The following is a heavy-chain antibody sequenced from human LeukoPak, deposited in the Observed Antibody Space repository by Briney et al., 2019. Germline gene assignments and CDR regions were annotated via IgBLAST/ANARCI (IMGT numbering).Heavy chain of an antibody. Sequence: GGSLRLSCAASGFTFSSHGMHWVRQAPGKGLEWVAVISYDGSNKYYADSVKGRFTISRDNSKNTLYLQMNSLRAEDTAVYYCAKTGRDYYDSSGSFYYYYGMDVWGQGTTVTVSS. CDR2: ISYDGSNK. D-gene: IGHD3-22*01. V-gene: IGHV3-30*18. CDR1: GFTFSSHG. CDR3: AKTGRDYYDSSGSFYYYYGMDV. J-gene: IGHJ6*02.